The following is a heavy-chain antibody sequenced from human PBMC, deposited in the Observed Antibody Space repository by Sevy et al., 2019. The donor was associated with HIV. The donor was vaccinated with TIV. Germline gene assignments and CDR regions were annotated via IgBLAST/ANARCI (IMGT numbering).Heavy chain of an antibody. D-gene: IGHD3-16*01. CDR1: GFTFTDYY. V-gene: IGHV3-11*01. CDR2: ISSRGSTI. CDR3: ARARYNYASFYFDY. Sequence: GGSLRLSCTASGFTFTDYYMTWIRQAPGKGLEWVSYISSRGSTIYYKDSVKGRFTISRDNAKNSLYLQMNSLRAEDTAMYYCARARYNYASFYFDYWGQGTLVTVSS. J-gene: IGHJ4*02.